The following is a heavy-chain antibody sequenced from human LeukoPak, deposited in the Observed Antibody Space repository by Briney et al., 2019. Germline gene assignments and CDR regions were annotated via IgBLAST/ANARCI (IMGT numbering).Heavy chain of an antibody. Sequence: PSETLSLTCTVAGDSISSYYWSWIRQHPGKGLEWIGYIYYSGSTYYNPSLKSRVTISVDTSKNQFSLKLSSVTAADTAVYYCARDRYLGYCSGGSCYPGYYFDYWGQGTLVTVSS. CDR3: ARDRYLGYCSGGSCYPGYYFDY. CDR2: IYYSGST. V-gene: IGHV4-59*06. D-gene: IGHD2-15*01. J-gene: IGHJ4*02. CDR1: GDSISSYY.